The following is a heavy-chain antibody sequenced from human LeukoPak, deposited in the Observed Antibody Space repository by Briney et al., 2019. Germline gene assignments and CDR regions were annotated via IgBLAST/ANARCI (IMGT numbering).Heavy chain of an antibody. CDR1: GGSLSGYY. V-gene: IGHV4-34*01. CDR2: INHSGST. J-gene: IGHJ5*02. D-gene: IGHD6-19*01. Sequence: PSETLSLTCAVYGGSLSGYYWSWIRQPPGKGLEWIGEINHSGSTNYNPSLKSRVTISVDTSKNQFSLKLSSVTAADTAVYYCARESASSGWQGGWFDPWGQGTLVTVSS. CDR3: ARESASSGWQGGWFDP.